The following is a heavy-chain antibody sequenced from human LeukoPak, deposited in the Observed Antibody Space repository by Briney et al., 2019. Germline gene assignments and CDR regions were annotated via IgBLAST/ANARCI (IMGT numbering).Heavy chain of an antibody. CDR3: AKDHGSSDWYYFDY. Sequence: GGSLSLSCAASGFTFSSYGMHWVRQAPGKGLEWVAVISYDGSNKYYADSVKGRFTISRDNSKNTLYLQMNSLRAEDTAVYYCAKDHGSSDWYYFDYWGQGTLVTVSS. CDR2: ISYDGSNK. D-gene: IGHD2-15*01. CDR1: GFTFSSYG. J-gene: IGHJ4*02. V-gene: IGHV3-30*18.